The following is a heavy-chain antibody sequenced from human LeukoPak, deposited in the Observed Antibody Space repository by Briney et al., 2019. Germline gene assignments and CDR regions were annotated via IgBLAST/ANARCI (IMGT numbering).Heavy chain of an antibody. CDR1: GFTLGSHD. V-gene: IGHV3-13*01. CDR3: VREARGYHYTYFDY. J-gene: IGHJ4*02. Sequence: AGGSLRLSCTASGFTLGSHDMHWVRQIPGQGLEWVAAVSSGFHAFFADSVQGRFTVSREDARNSLYLQMNSLRAGDTAVYYCVREARGYHYTYFDYWGQGTLVTVPS. D-gene: IGHD5-18*01. CDR2: VSSGFHA.